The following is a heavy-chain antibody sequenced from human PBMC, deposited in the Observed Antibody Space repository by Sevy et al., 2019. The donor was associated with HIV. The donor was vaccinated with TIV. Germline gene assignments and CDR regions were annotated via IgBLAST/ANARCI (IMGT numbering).Heavy chain of an antibody. D-gene: IGHD3-22*01. CDR2: IIPIFDTA. J-gene: IGHJ4*02. CDR1: GGTFSSYA. CDR3: ARAGFMSDSSGYY. V-gene: IGHV1-69*13. Sequence: SVKVSCKASGGTFSSYAISWVRQAPGQGLEWMGGIIPIFDTANYAQKFQGRVTITADESTSTAYMELSSLRSEDTAVYYCARAGFMSDSSGYYWGQGTLVTVSS.